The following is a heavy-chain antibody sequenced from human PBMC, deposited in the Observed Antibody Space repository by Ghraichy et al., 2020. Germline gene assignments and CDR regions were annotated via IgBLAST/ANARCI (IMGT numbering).Heavy chain of an antibody. CDR3: ARGYCSSTSCYVGIGMDV. Sequence: SVKVSCKASSYTFTSYGISWVRQAPGQGLEWMGWISAYNGNTNYAQKLQGRVTMTTDTSTSTAYMELRSLRSDDTAVYYCARGYCSSTSCYVGIGMDVWGQGTTVTVSS. CDR1: SYTFTSYG. V-gene: IGHV1-18*01. CDR2: ISAYNGNT. J-gene: IGHJ6*02. D-gene: IGHD2-2*01.